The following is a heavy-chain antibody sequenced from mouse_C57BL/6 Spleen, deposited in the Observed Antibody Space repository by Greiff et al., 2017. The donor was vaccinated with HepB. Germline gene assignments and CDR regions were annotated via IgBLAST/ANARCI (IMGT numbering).Heavy chain of an antibody. D-gene: IGHD2-3*01. J-gene: IGHJ4*01. CDR2: INPNNGGT. V-gene: IGHV1-26*01. CDR1: GYTFTDYY. Sequence: EVQLQQSGPELVKPGASVKISCKASGYTFTDYYMNWVKQSHGKSLEWIGDINPNNGGTSYNQKFKGKATLTVDKSSSTAYMELRSLTSEDSAVYYCARWLLRISYAMDYWGQGTSVTVSS. CDR3: ARWLLRISYAMDY.